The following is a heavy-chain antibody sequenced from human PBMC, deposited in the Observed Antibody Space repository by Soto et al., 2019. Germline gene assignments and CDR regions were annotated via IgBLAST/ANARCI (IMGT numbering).Heavy chain of an antibody. D-gene: IGHD2-2*01. CDR1: GFAFNNYG. V-gene: IGHV3-21*01. CDR2: ISKSDYT. J-gene: IGHJ4*02. CDR3: AREDSIIIPAVSDF. Sequence: KPGGSLRLSSIVSGFAFNNYGINWVRQAPGKGLEWVSSISKSDYTYYSDSVKGRFAISRDNAKSSVSLQMNTLRVEDTAVYYCAREDSIIIPAVSDFWGQGTLFTVSS.